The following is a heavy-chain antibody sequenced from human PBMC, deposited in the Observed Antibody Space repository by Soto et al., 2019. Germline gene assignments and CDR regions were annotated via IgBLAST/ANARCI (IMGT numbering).Heavy chain of an antibody. Sequence: QVQLVESGGGVVQPGRSLRLSCAASGFTFSSYAMHWVRQAPGKGLEWVAVISYDGSNKYYADSVKGRFTISRDNSKNTLYLKMNSLRAEDTAVYYCARDLDSGSYDYWGQGTLVTVSS. J-gene: IGHJ4*02. CDR3: ARDLDSGSYDY. D-gene: IGHD1-26*01. V-gene: IGHV3-30-3*01. CDR2: ISYDGSNK. CDR1: GFTFSSYA.